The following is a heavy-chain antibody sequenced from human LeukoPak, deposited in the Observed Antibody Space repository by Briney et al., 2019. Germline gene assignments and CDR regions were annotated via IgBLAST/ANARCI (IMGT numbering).Heavy chain of an antibody. CDR2: INPSGSSA. V-gene: IGHV1-46*01. J-gene: IGHJ4*02. Sequence: ASVKVSCKASGYSFTSYYMHWVRQAPGQGLEWMGFINPSGSSAAYAQKFQGRLAMTRDMFTSTDYMELTSLTSDDTAVYYCASPRGNYFDYWGQGTLVTVSS. CDR3: ASPRGNYFDY. CDR1: GYSFTSYY. D-gene: IGHD1-14*01.